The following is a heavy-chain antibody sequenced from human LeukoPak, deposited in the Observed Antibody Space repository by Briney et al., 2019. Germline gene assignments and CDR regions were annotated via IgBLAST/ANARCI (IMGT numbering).Heavy chain of an antibody. CDR2: IYSGGST. V-gene: IGHV3-53*01. Sequence: GGSLRLSCAASGFTVSSNYMSWVRQAPGKGLEWVSVIYSGGSTYYADSVKGRFTISRDNSKNTLYLQMNSLRAEDTAVYYCARDSRKGPYYMDVWGKGTTVTVSS. CDR1: GFTVSSNY. J-gene: IGHJ6*03. CDR3: ARDSRKGPYYMDV.